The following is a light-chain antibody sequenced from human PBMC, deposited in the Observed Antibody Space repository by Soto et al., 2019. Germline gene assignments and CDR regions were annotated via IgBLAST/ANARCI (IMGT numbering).Light chain of an antibody. CDR1: QTLRRTY. J-gene: IGKJ1*01. V-gene: IGKV3-20*01. CDR2: GAS. CDR3: QQYGSSPGT. Sequence: EIVLTESPGILSLSPGDRATLSCRASQTLRRTYIAWYQQKLGQAPRVVIYGASTRATGIPDRFSGSGSGTDFTLTISRLEPEDFAVYYCQQYGSSPGTFGQGTKVDIK.